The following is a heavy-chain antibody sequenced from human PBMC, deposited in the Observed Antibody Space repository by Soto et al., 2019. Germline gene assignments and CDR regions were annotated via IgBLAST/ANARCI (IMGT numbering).Heavy chain of an antibody. Sequence: SVKVSCKASGGTFSSYAISWVRQAPGQGLEWMGGIIPIFGTANYAQKFQGRVTITADESTSTAYMELSSLRSEDTAVYYCASPPLSYYYDSSGPYYFDYWGQGTLVTVSS. D-gene: IGHD3-22*01. CDR3: ASPPLSYYYDSSGPYYFDY. J-gene: IGHJ4*02. CDR2: IIPIFGTA. CDR1: GGTFSSYA. V-gene: IGHV1-69*13.